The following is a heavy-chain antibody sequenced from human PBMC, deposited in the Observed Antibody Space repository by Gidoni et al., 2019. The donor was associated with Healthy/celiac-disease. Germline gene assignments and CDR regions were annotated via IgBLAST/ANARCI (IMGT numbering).Heavy chain of an antibody. CDR1: GGSIRRGSYY. CDR3: ASTKVGSYGHDAFDI. D-gene: IGHD1-26*01. V-gene: IGHV4-61*02. CDR2: IYTSGST. J-gene: IGHJ3*02. Sequence: QVHLQESGPGLVKPSQTLSLTCTVSGGSIRRGSYYWSWIRQPAGKGLEWIGRIYTSGSTNYNPSLKSRVTISVDTSKNQFSLKLSSVTAADTAVYYCASTKVGSYGHDAFDIWGQGTMVTVSS.